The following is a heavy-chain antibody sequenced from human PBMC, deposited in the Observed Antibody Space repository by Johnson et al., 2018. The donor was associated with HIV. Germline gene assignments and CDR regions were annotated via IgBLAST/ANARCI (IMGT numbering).Heavy chain of an antibody. CDR3: AKDRQRSPDIVVVVAAGRVIDI. CDR2: ISGSGGST. V-gene: IGHV3-23*04. CDR1: GFTFSSYA. J-gene: IGHJ3*02. Sequence: EVQLVESGGGLVQPGGSLRLSCAASGFTFSSYAMSWVRQAPGKGLEWVSVISGSGGSTYYADSVKGRFTISRDNSKNTLYLQMNGLRAEDTAVYYCAKDRQRSPDIVVVVAAGRVIDIWGQGTMVTVSS. D-gene: IGHD2-15*01.